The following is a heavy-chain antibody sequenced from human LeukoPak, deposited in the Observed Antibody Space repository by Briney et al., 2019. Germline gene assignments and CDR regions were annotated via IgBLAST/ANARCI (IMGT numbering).Heavy chain of an antibody. J-gene: IGHJ4*02. CDR3: AAEVDYYDSSGYYSPWYTPER. V-gene: IGHV1-58*01. CDR1: GFAFTSSA. CDR2: FVVGSGNT. Sequence: SVKVSCKASGFAFTSSAVQWVRQARGQRLEWVGWFVVGSGNTNYAQKFQERVTITRDMSTSTAYMELSSLRSEDTAVYYCAAEVDYYDSSGYYSPWYTPERWGQGTLVTVSS. D-gene: IGHD3-22*01.